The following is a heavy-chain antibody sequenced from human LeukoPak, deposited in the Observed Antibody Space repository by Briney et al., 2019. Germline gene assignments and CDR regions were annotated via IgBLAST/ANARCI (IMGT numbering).Heavy chain of an antibody. J-gene: IGHJ4*02. CDR3: ARTYCRGGSCHFDY. CDR1: GGSIRSYY. Sequence: PSETLSLTCTVSGGSIRSYYWSWTRQPPGKGLEWIGYIYYSGSTDSNPSLKSRVTISVDTSKNQISLNLSSVTAADTAVYYCARTYCRGGSCHFDYWGQGTLVTVSS. CDR2: IYYSGST. V-gene: IGHV4-59*08. D-gene: IGHD2-15*01.